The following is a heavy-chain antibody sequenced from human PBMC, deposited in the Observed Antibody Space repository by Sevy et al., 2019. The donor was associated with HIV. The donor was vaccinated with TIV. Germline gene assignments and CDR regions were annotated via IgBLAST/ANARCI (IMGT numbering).Heavy chain of an antibody. CDR3: ARDYNSGWRKFNLFDP. Sequence: GGYLRLSCAASGFTFSTYSMNWVRQAPGKGLEWVSSISSTSSYIDYAYSVKGRLTISRDNAKNSLYLQMNNLRAEDTAVYYCARDYNSGWRKFNLFDPWGQGTLVTVSS. CDR1: GFTFSTYS. D-gene: IGHD6-19*01. CDR2: ISSTSSYI. J-gene: IGHJ5*02. V-gene: IGHV3-21*01.